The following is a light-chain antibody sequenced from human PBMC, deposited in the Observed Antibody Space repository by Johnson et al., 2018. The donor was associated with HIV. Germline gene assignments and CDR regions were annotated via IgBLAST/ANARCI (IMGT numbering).Light chain of an antibody. CDR2: EDN. V-gene: IGLV1-51*02. CDR1: NSNIGNNY. CDR3: GTWDSSLSSYV. J-gene: IGLJ1*01. Sequence: QSVLTQPPSVSAAPGQKVTISCSGSNSNIGNNYVSWFQQLPETAPKLLIYEDNRRPSGTPDRFSGSKSGTSATLGITGLQTGDEADYYCGTWDSSLSSYVFETGTKVTVL.